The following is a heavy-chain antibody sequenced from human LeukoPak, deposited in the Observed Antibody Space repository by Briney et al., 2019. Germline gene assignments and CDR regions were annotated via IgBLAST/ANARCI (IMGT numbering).Heavy chain of an antibody. CDR2: ISGGGGAGT. CDR3: AREKPTVTTALDY. J-gene: IGHJ4*02. Sequence: GGSLRLSCAGSGFTFSSYAMSWVRQAPGKGLEWVSTISGGGGAGTYYADSVKGRFTASRDNSRNTLYLPMNSLRAEDTAVYYCAREKPTVTTALDYWGQGTLVTVSS. CDR1: GFTFSSYA. D-gene: IGHD4-17*01. V-gene: IGHV3-23*01.